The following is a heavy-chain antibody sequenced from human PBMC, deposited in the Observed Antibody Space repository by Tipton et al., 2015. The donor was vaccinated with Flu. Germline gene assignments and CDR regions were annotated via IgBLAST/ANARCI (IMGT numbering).Heavy chain of an antibody. CDR3: ASKVANWGVWEPLDY. CDR1: GGSFSGYY. J-gene: IGHJ4*02. D-gene: IGHD7-27*01. CDR2: INHSGST. Sequence: TLSLTCAVYGGSFSGYYWSWIRQPPGKGLEWIGEINHSGSTNYNPSLKSRVTISADTSKNQFSLKLSSVTAADTAVYYCASKVANWGVWEPLDYWGPGTVVTVSS. V-gene: IGHV4-34*01.